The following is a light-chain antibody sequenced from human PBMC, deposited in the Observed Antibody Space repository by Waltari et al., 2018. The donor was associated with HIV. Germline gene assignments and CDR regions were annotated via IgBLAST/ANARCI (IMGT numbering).Light chain of an antibody. V-gene: IGLV1-44*01. CDR3: AAWDDNLSGLV. J-gene: IGLJ2*01. CDR2: VND. CDR1: RFNIGSNT. Sequence: QSMLTQPPSASGAPGQRGTISCSGDRFNIGSNTVNWYRQIPGEAPKLLIYVNDQRPAGVPDRFSGSRSGTSASLAINGLRSEDEADYHCAAWDDNLSGLVFGGGTRLTVL.